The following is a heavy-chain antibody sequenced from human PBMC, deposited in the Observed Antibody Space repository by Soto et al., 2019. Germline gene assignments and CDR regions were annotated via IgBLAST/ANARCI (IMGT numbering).Heavy chain of an antibody. V-gene: IGHV3-74*01. CDR2: INSDGSST. J-gene: IGHJ4*02. Sequence: GGSLRLSCAASGFTFSSYWMHWVRQAPGKGLVWVSRINSDGSSTSYADSVKGRFTISRDNAKNTLYLQMNSLRAEDTAVYYCARGRAQIAVAGIDYWGQGTLVTVSS. CDR1: GFTFSSYW. D-gene: IGHD6-19*01. CDR3: ARGRAQIAVAGIDY.